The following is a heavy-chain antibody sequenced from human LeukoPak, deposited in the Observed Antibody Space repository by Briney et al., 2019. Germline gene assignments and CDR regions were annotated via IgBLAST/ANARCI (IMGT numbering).Heavy chain of an antibody. CDR1: GFTFSSYS. J-gene: IGHJ4*02. CDR2: ISSSSSYI. D-gene: IGHD3-10*01. CDR3: AKDSDDYYGSGSECDY. V-gene: IGHV3-21*01. Sequence: GGSLRLSCAASGFTFSSYSMNWVRQAPGKGLEWVSSISSSSSYIYYADSVKGRFTISRDNAKNSLYLQMNSLRAEDTAVYYCAKDSDDYYGSGSECDYWGQGTLVTVSS.